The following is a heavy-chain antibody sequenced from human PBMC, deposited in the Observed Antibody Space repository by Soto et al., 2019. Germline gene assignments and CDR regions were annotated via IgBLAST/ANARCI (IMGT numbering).Heavy chain of an antibody. J-gene: IGHJ6*02. CDR2: IYYSGST. V-gene: IGHV4-59*06. CDR3: ARDSREYYDILTGYHSYYYYGMDV. Sequence: PSETLSLTCTVSGDSISSYYWSWFRKHPGKGLEWIGYIYYSGSTYYNPSLKSRVTISVDTSKNQFSLKLSSVTAADTAVYYCARDSREYYDILTGYHSYYYYGMDVWGQGTTVTVSS. CDR1: GDSISSYY. D-gene: IGHD3-9*01.